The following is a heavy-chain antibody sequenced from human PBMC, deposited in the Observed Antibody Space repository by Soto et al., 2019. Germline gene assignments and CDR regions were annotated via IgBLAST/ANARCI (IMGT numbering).Heavy chain of an antibody. D-gene: IGHD6-6*01. J-gene: IGHJ5*02. CDR1: GGSFSGYY. V-gene: IGHV4-34*01. CDR2: INHSGST. CDR3: AREQLVLVHNWFDP. Sequence: PSETLSLTCAVYGGSFSGYYWSWIRQPPGKGLEWIGEINHSGSTNYNPSLKSRVTISVDTSKNQFSLKLSSATAADTAVYYCAREQLVLVHNWFDPWGQGTLVTVSS.